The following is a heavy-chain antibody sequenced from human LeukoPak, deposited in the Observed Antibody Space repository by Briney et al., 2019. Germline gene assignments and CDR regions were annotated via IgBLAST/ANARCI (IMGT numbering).Heavy chain of an antibody. J-gene: IGHJ4*02. Sequence: LSGGSLRLSCAASGFTFSSYEMNWVRQAPGKGLEWVSYISSSGSTIYYADSVKGRFTISRDNAKNSLYLQMNSLRAEDTAVYYCARGARGSGIFYYFDYWGQGTLVTVSS. CDR3: ARGARGSGIFYYFDY. CDR2: ISSSGSTI. D-gene: IGHD3-10*01. CDR1: GFTFSSYE. V-gene: IGHV3-48*03.